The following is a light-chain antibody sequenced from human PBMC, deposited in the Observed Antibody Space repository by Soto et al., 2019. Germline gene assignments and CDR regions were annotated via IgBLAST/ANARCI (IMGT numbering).Light chain of an antibody. V-gene: IGKV3-20*01. CDR1: QTVGNNY. CDR2: DAS. CDR3: QQYAYSPLT. Sequence: EIVLTQSPDTLSLSPGERAILSCRASQTVGNNYLGWFQQKPGQAPRLLIYDASNRATGIPDRFSGSGSGTDFTLTISRLEPEDFAVYYCQQYAYSPLTFGGGTKVEIK. J-gene: IGKJ4*01.